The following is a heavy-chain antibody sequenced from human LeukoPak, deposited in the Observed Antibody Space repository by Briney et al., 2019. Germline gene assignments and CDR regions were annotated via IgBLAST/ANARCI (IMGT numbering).Heavy chain of an antibody. D-gene: IGHD6-13*01. J-gene: IGHJ4*02. CDR3: ASPYSSRWYELCY. CDR1: GFTVSSNY. CDR2: IYSGGST. V-gene: IGHV3-66*01. Sequence: AGGSLRLSCAASGFTVSSNYMSWVRQAPGKGLEWVSLIYSGGSTYYADSVKGRFIISRDNSKNSLYLQMNSLRAEDTAVYYCASPYSSRWYELCYWGQGTLVTVSS.